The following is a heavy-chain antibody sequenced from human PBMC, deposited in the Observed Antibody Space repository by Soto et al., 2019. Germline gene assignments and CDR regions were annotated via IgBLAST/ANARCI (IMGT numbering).Heavy chain of an antibody. V-gene: IGHV1-18*04. D-gene: IGHD2-15*01. Sequence: GASVKVSCKASGYTFTSYGISWVRQAPGQGLEWMGWISAYNGNTNYAQKLQGRVTMTTDTSTSTAYMELRSLRSDDTAVYYCARVRGSGGSCARCSWFDPWGQGTLVTVSS. CDR3: ARVRGSGGSCARCSWFDP. CDR1: GYTFTSYG. J-gene: IGHJ5*02. CDR2: ISAYNGNT.